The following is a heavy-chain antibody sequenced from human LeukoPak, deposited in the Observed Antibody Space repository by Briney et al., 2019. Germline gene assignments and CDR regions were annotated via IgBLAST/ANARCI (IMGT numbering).Heavy chain of an antibody. CDR3: ARVYYSSSYDYWYFDL. V-gene: IGHV4-59*01. CDR1: GGSIRNYY. J-gene: IGHJ2*01. CDR2: VYYSGST. D-gene: IGHD6-13*01. Sequence: SETLSLTCTVSGGSIRNYYWSWIRQPPGKGLEWIGYVYYSGSTNYNPSLKSRVTISVDTSKNQFSLKLSSVTAADTAVYYCARVYYSSSYDYWYFDLWGRGTLVTVSS.